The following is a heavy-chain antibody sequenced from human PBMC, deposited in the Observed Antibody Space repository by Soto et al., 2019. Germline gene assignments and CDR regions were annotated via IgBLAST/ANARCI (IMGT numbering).Heavy chain of an antibody. CDR1: GFTFTSSA. Sequence: SVKVSCKASGFTFTSSAVQWVRQARGQRLEWIGWIVVGSGNTNYAQKFQERVTITRDMSTSTAYMELSSLRSEDTAVYYCAAEKDSGSYYAYWGQGTLVTVSS. J-gene: IGHJ4*02. D-gene: IGHD1-26*01. CDR2: IVVGSGNT. CDR3: AAEKDSGSYYAY. V-gene: IGHV1-58*01.